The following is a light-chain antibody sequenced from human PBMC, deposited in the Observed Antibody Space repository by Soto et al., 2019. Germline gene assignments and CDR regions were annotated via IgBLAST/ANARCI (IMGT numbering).Light chain of an antibody. Sequence: DIVLTQSQATLSVSPGERATLSCRASQSVNSNLAWYQQKPGQAPRLLIYDASTRATSIPARFSGSGSGTEFTLTISSLQSEDFAVYYCQQYNNLLRTFGQGTKV. V-gene: IGKV3-15*01. J-gene: IGKJ1*01. CDR2: DAS. CDR1: QSVNSN. CDR3: QQYNNLLRT.